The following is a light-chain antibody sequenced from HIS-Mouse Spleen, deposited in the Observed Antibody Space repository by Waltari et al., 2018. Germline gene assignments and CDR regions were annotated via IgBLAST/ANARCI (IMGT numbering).Light chain of an antibody. CDR2: EGS. V-gene: IGLV2-23*01. Sequence: QSALTQPASVSGSPGQSITIPSTGTRSDVGRSNLVSWYQPHQGKAPKLMIYEGSKRPSGVSNRFSGSKSGNTASLTISGLQAEDEADYYCCSYAGSSTWVFGGGTKLTVL. J-gene: IGLJ3*02. CDR3: CSYAGSSTWV. CDR1: RSDVGRSNL.